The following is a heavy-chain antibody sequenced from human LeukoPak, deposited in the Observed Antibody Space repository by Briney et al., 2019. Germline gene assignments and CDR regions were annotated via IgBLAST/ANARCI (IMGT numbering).Heavy chain of an antibody. Sequence: PGGSLRLSCEGSGITLRTYWMMWVRQAPGKGLEWVANIKQDGSEKYYVDSVKGRFTISRDNAQNSLYLQMNSLRAEDTAVYYCARPRDSGWSKTWDYWGQGTLVTVSS. CDR3: ARPRDSGWSKTWDY. V-gene: IGHV3-7*03. D-gene: IGHD6-13*01. CDR1: GITLRTYW. J-gene: IGHJ4*02. CDR2: IKQDGSEK.